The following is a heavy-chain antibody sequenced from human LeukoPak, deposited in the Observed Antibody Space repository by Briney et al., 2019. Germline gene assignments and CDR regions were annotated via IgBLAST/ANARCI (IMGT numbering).Heavy chain of an antibody. Sequence: GGSLRLSCAASGFTFSSYGMHWVRQAPGKGLEWVAVISYDGSNKYYADSVKGRFTISRDNSKNTLYLQMNSLRAEDTAVYYCAKDLSGGDYVGFFDYWGQGTLVTVSS. CDR1: GFTFSSYG. CDR2: ISYDGSNK. J-gene: IGHJ4*02. V-gene: IGHV3-30*18. D-gene: IGHD4-17*01. CDR3: AKDLSGGDYVGFFDY.